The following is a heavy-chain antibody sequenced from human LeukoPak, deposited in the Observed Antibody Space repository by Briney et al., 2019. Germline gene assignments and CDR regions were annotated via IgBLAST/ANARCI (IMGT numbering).Heavy chain of an antibody. CDR1: GFTFSSYG. V-gene: IGHV3-30*18. CDR2: ISYDGGNK. D-gene: IGHD6-13*01. CDR3: AKDLRYSSSSK. J-gene: IGHJ4*02. Sequence: GGSLRLSCAASGFTFSSYGMHWVRQAPGKGLEWVAVISYDGGNKYYADSVKGRFTISRDNSKNTLYLQMNSLRAEDTAVYYCAKDLRYSSSSKGGQGTLVTVSS.